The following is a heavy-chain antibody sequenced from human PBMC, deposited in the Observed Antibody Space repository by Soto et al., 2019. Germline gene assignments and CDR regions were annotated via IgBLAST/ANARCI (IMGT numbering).Heavy chain of an antibody. V-gene: IGHV1-18*01. CDR1: GYTLDTYG. J-gene: IGHJ4*02. CDR2: ISANNDHT. Sequence: QVQLVQSGAEVKRPGASVKVSSKATGYTLDTYGITWVRQAPGEGLEWMGWISANNDHTNYPQKLQGRVTMTTDTSTSTAYMELRSLTSDDTAVYYCARGTYFDYWGQGTLVTVSS. CDR3: ARGTYFDY.